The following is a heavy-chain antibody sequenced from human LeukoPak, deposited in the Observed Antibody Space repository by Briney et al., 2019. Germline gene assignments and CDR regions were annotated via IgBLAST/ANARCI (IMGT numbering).Heavy chain of an antibody. V-gene: IGHV2-5*01. CDR1: GFSLSTSGVG. Sequence: SGPTLVKPTQTLTLTCTFSGFSLSTSGVGVGWIRQPPGKALEWLALIYWNDDKRYSPSLKSRLTITKDTSKNQVVLTMTNMDPVDTATYYCARTQYYYDTRSYRNYYFDYWGQGTLVTVSS. CDR2: IYWNDDK. CDR3: ARTQYYYDTRSYRNYYFDY. D-gene: IGHD3-22*01. J-gene: IGHJ4*02.